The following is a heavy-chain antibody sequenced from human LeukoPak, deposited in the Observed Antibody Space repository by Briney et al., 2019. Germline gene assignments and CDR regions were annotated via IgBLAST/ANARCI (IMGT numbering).Heavy chain of an antibody. CDR3: ARGPECGTDY. J-gene: IGHJ4*02. D-gene: IGHD2-15*01. Sequence: ASMKVSCKASGYTFTDYYMHWVRQAPGQGLEWVGWINPKNGGTIYAQNFQGRLTMTRDTSISTAYMDMSGLTSDDTAVYYCARGPECGTDYWGQGTLVTVSS. CDR1: GYTFTDYY. CDR2: INPKNGGT. V-gene: IGHV1-2*02.